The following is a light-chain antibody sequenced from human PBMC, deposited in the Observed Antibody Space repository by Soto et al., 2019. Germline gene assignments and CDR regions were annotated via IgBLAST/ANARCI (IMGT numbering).Light chain of an antibody. Sequence: AIQLTQSPSSLSPSVGDRVTITCRASQGIGSALAWYQQKPGNAPQLLIYDASNLESGVPSRFSGSGSGTDFTLTISSLQPEDFATYYCQQFKSYPVTFGQGTRLETK. CDR3: QQFKSYPVT. CDR1: QGIGSA. V-gene: IGKV1-13*02. J-gene: IGKJ5*01. CDR2: DAS.